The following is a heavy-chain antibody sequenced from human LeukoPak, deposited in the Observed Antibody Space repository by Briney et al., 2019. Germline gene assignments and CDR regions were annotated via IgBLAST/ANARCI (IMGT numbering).Heavy chain of an antibody. Sequence: TETLSLTCAVYGGSFSGYYWSWIRQPPGKGLEWIGEINHSGSTNYNPSLKSRVTISVDTSKNQFSLKLSSVTAADTAVYYCARSLLYSSGWIDYWGQGTLVTVSS. CDR2: INHSGST. J-gene: IGHJ4*02. CDR3: ARSLLYSSGWIDY. V-gene: IGHV4-34*01. CDR1: GGSFSGYY. D-gene: IGHD6-19*01.